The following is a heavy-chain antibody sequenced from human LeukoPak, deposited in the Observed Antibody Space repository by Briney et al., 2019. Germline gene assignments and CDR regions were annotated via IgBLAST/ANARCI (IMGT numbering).Heavy chain of an antibody. CDR2: IYYSGST. V-gene: IGHV4-39*01. CDR1: GGSISSSSYY. D-gene: IGHD4-17*01. J-gene: IGHJ4*02. Sequence: PSETLSLTCTVSGGSISSSSYYWGWIRQPPGKGLEWIGSIYYSGSTYYNPSLKSRVTISVDTSKNQFSLKLSSVTAADTAVYYCARHLPQLSVDYGDYAFDYWGQGTLVTVSS. CDR3: ARHLPQLSVDYGDYAFDY.